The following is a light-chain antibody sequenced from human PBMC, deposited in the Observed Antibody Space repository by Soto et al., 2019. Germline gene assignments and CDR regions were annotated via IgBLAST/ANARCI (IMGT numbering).Light chain of an antibody. CDR1: GSDIGGYNF. CDR2: EVR. Sequence: HSALNKPAYVYGSPGQSLTISCTGTGSDIGGYNFVSWYQQHPGKAPKVILYEVRNRPSGVSSRFSGAQSGNTASLTISGLQAEDEADYYCSSFSSTTTLLVFGGGT. J-gene: IGLJ3*02. V-gene: IGLV2-14*01. CDR3: SSFSSTTTLLV.